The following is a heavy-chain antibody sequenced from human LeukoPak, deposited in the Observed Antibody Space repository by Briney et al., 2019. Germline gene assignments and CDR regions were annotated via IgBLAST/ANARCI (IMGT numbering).Heavy chain of an antibody. D-gene: IGHD6-6*01. CDR1: GASFSGYY. Sequence: SETVSLTCAVYGASFSGYYWSWIRQPPGKGLEWIGEINHSGSTNYNPSLKSRVTISVDTSKNQFSLKLSSVTAADTAVYYCARDVVGAFDIWGQGTMVTVSS. CDR2: INHSGST. CDR3: ARDVVGAFDI. V-gene: IGHV4-34*01. J-gene: IGHJ3*02.